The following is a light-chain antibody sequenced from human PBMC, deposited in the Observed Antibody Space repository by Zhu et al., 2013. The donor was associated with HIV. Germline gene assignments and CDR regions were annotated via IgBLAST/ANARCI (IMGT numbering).Light chain of an antibody. Sequence: DIQMTQSPSSPSASVGDRVTITCRASQSIRSYLNWYQQKPGKAPKLLIYAASSLQSGVPSRFSGSGSGTDFTLTISSLQPEDFATYYCQQSYSTPLTFGGGTRVEIK. V-gene: IGKV1-39*01. CDR2: AAS. CDR1: QSIRSY. J-gene: IGKJ4*01. CDR3: QQSYSTPLT.